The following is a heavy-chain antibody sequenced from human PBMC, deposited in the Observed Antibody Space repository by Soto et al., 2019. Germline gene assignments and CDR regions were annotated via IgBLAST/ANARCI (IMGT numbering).Heavy chain of an antibody. CDR2: VYWDDDK. CDR1: WFSLSTSGAG. J-gene: IGHJ5*02. Sequence: QITLKESGPTLLKPTQTLTLTCTFSWFSLSTSGAGGGWIRQPPPKALEWLAVVYWDDDKRYSPSLKSRITNNTDTSKNQVVLKMTNMDPVDTATYYCAYSRYAGWLTGSYDASWGPGTLVTVSS. V-gene: IGHV2-5*02. CDR3: AYSRYAGWLTGSYDAS. D-gene: IGHD1-26*01.